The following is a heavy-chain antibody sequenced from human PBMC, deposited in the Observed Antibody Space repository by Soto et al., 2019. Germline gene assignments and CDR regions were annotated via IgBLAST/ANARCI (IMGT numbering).Heavy chain of an antibody. J-gene: IGHJ4*02. CDR1: GFTFSSYW. CDR3: VRTSLVVAAATREDY. Sequence: EVQLVESGGGLVQPGGSLRLSCAASGFTFSSYWMHWVRQAPGKGLVWVSCINSDGSSTSYADSVKGRFTISRDNAKNTLYLQMNSLSAEDTAVYYCVRTSLVVAAATREDYWGQGTLVTVSS. V-gene: IGHV3-74*01. D-gene: IGHD2-15*01. CDR2: INSDGSST.